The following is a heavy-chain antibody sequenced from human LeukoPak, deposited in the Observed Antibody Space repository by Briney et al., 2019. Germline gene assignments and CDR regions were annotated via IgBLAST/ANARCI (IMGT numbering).Heavy chain of an antibody. CDR2: ISYNGNT. J-gene: IGHJ5*02. CDR3: ARRGYSYGGRLNWFDP. Sequence: SETLSLTCTVSGGSIRSNGYSWGWVRQPPGRGLEWIGTISYNGNTYFKPSLMTRTSISVDTSKNQFSLRLSSVTAADTAVYYCARRGYSYGGRLNWFDPWGQGTLVTVSS. V-gene: IGHV4-39*01. CDR1: GGSIRSNGYS. D-gene: IGHD5-18*01.